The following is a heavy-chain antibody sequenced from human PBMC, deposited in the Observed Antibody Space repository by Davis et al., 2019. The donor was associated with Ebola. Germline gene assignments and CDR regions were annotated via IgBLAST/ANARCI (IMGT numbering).Heavy chain of an antibody. V-gene: IGHV3-33*01. Sequence: GESLKISCAASGFTFSSYRMHWVRQAPGKGLEWVAVIWYDGSNKYYADSVKGRFTISRDNSKNTLYLQMNSLRAEDTAVYYCARDTGQWELLFAFDIWGQGTMVTVSS. CDR2: IWYDGSNK. J-gene: IGHJ3*02. CDR3: ARDTGQWELLFAFDI. D-gene: IGHD1-26*01. CDR1: GFTFSSYR.